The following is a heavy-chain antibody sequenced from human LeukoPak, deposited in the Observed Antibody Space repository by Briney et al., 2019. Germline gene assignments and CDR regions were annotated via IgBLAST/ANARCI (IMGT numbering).Heavy chain of an antibody. CDR2: IIPIFGTA. Sequence: SVKVSCKASGGTFSSYAISWVRQAPGQGPEWMGGIIPIFGTANYAQKFQGRVTITADESTSTAYMELSSLRSEDTAVYYCARAKADIVATLGGFDYWGQGTLVTVSS. CDR1: GGTFSSYA. J-gene: IGHJ4*02. CDR3: ARAKADIVATLGGFDY. D-gene: IGHD5-12*01. V-gene: IGHV1-69*13.